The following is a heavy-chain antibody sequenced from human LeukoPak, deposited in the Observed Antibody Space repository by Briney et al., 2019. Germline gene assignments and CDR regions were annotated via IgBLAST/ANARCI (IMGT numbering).Heavy chain of an antibody. CDR1: GYSIISGYY. CDR2: IYYSGST. Sequence: PSETLSLTCTVSGYSIISGYYWSWIRQPPGKGLEWIGYIYYSGSTNYNPSLKSRVTISVDTSKNQCSLKLSSVTAADTAVYYCARMVGWGARRYYYYYMDVWGKGTTVTISS. J-gene: IGHJ6*03. D-gene: IGHD1-26*01. V-gene: IGHV4-61*01. CDR3: ARMVGWGARRYYYYYMDV.